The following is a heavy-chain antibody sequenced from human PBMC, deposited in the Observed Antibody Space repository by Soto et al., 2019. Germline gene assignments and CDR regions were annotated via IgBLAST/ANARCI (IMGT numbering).Heavy chain of an antibody. CDR1: GYTFTGYY. CDR3: ARGPPITIFGVVIRFDP. V-gene: IGHV1-2*04. D-gene: IGHD3-3*01. J-gene: IGHJ5*02. Sequence: ASVKVSCKASGYTFTGYYMHWVRQAPGQGLEWMGWINPNSGGTNYAQKFQGWVTMTRDTSISTAYMELSRLRSDDTAVYYCARGPPITIFGVVIRFDPWGQGTLVTVS. CDR2: INPNSGGT.